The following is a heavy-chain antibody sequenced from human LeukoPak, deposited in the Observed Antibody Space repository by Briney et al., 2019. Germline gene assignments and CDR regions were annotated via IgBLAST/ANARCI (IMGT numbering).Heavy chain of an antibody. D-gene: IGHD2-2*01. V-gene: IGHV4-30-4*01. CDR1: GGSIISGDYY. J-gene: IGHJ4*02. Sequence: SQTLSLTCTVSGGSIISGDYYWSWIRQPPGKGLEWIGYIYYSGSTYYNPSLKSRVTISVDRSKNQFSLKLSSVTAADTAVYYCARQGYCSSTSCYPFDYWGQGTLVTVSS. CDR2: IYYSGST. CDR3: ARQGYCSSTSCYPFDY.